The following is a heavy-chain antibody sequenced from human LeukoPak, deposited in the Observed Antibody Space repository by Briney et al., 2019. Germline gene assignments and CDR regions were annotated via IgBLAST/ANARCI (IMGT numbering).Heavy chain of an antibody. V-gene: IGHV5-51*01. Sequence: GESLKISCKASGFTFTNYWIGWVRQMPGKGLEWVGIIYPGDSDTRYSPSFEGQVTISADKSITTAYLQWGSLKASDTAMYYCARHPYPSSCITRDCHRWFDPWGQGTLVTVSS. D-gene: IGHD3-3*01. CDR2: IYPGDSDT. CDR3: ARHPYPSSCITRDCHRWFDP. J-gene: IGHJ5*02. CDR1: GFTFTNYW.